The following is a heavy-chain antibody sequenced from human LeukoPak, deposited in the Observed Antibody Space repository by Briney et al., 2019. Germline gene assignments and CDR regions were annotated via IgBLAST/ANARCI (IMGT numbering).Heavy chain of an antibody. D-gene: IGHD6-13*01. CDR3: ARDSSAAGKFSELDY. CDR2: IIPIFGTA. Sequence: ASVKVSCKASGGTFSSYAISWVRQAPGQGLEWMGVIIPIFGTANYAQKFQGRVTITADKSTSTAYMELSSLRSEDTAVYYCARDSSAAGKFSELDYWGQGTLVTVSS. J-gene: IGHJ4*02. V-gene: IGHV1-69*06. CDR1: GGTFSSYA.